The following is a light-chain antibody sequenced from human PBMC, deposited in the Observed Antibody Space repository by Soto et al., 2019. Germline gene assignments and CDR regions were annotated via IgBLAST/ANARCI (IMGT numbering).Light chain of an antibody. CDR2: AAS. CDR3: QKYSSVPV. V-gene: IGKV1-27*01. Sequence: DIQMTQSPPSLSASVGDRVTITCRASQGIRNFVAWYQQKPGKAPKLLIYAASTLKSGVPSRFSGSGSGTDFTLTINSLQPEDVATYSCQKYSSVPVFGPGTKVEIK. J-gene: IGKJ3*01. CDR1: QGIRNF.